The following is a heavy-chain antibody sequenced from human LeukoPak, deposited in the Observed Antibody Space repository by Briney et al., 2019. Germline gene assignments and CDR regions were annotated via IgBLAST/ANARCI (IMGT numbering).Heavy chain of an antibody. Sequence: SQTLSLTCTVSGGSISSGGYYWSWIRQHPGKGLEWIGHIYYSGSTYYNPSLKSRVTISVDTSKNQFSLKLSSVTAADTAVYYCATCGLGGGDCSPFDYWGQGTLVTVSS. J-gene: IGHJ4*02. CDR3: ATCGLGGGDCSPFDY. V-gene: IGHV4-31*03. CDR1: GGSISSGGYY. D-gene: IGHD2-21*02. CDR2: IYYSGST.